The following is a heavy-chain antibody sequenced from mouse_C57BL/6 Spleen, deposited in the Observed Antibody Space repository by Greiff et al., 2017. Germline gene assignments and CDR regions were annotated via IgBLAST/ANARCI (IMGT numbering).Heavy chain of an antibody. Sequence: QVQLQQSGAELVRPGTSVKVSCKASGYAFTNYLIAWVKQRPGQGLEWIGVINPGSGGTNYNEKFKGKATLTADKSSSTAYMQLSSLTSEDSAVYFCARDYYYGSSYYAMDYWGQGTSVTVSS. J-gene: IGHJ4*01. CDR3: ARDYYYGSSYYAMDY. CDR2: INPGSGGT. D-gene: IGHD1-1*01. V-gene: IGHV1-54*01. CDR1: GYAFTNYL.